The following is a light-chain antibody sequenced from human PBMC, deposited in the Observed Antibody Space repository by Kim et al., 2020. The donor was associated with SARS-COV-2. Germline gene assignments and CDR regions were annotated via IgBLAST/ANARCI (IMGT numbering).Light chain of an antibody. Sequence: SVKLTCTLSSGHSSYAIAWHQQQPEKGPRYLMKLNSDGSHSKGDGIPDRFSGSSSGAERYLTISSLQSEDEADYYCQTWGTGNWVFGGGTQLTVL. CDR2: LNSDGSH. J-gene: IGLJ3*02. CDR1: SGHSSYA. V-gene: IGLV4-69*01. CDR3: QTWGTGNWV.